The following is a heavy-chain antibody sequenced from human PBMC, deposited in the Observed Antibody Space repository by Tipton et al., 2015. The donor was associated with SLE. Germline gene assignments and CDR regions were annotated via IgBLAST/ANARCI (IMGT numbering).Heavy chain of an antibody. CDR2: IHPGDSAT. J-gene: IGHJ6*02. Sequence: QSGAEVKKPGESLKISCKGSGYSFTSYWIGWVRQMPGKGLEWMGTIHPGDSATTYSPSFQGQVTISADKSIRTAYPQWSSLKVSDTAMYYCARRYNGSGSYYFPDVWGQGTTVTISS. V-gene: IGHV5-51*01. D-gene: IGHD3-10*01. CDR1: GYSFTSYW. CDR3: ARRYNGSGSYYFPDV.